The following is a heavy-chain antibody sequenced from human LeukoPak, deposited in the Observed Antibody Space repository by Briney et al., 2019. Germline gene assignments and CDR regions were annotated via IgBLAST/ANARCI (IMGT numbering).Heavy chain of an antibody. Sequence: ASVKVSCKASGYTFTSYDINWVRQATGQGLEWMGWMNPNSGNTGYAQKFQGRVTMTRNTSISTAYMELSSLRSEDTAVYYCATRWISGSSWCRAFDIWGQGTMVTVSS. CDR1: GYTFTSYD. V-gene: IGHV1-8*01. J-gene: IGHJ3*02. D-gene: IGHD6-13*01. CDR2: MNPNSGNT. CDR3: ATRWISGSSWCRAFDI.